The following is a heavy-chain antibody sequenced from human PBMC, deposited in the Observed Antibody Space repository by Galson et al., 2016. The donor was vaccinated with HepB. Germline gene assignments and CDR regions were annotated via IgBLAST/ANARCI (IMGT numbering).Heavy chain of an antibody. CDR2: IYSDGRT. J-gene: IGHJ4*02. D-gene: IGHD6-19*01. CDR3: AKNCGWYGAGYFDY. Sequence: SLRLSCAASGFTVSSNYMSWVRQAPGKGLEWVSVIYSDGRTYYADSVKGRFTISRDNSKNTVYLQMNNLRAEDTAVYYCAKNCGWYGAGYFDYWGQGTLVTVSS. V-gene: IGHV3-66*01. CDR1: GFTVSSNY.